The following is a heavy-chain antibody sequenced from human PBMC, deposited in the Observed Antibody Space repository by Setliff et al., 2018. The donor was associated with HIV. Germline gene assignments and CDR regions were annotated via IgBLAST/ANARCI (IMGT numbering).Heavy chain of an antibody. CDR1: DYSVSTNEW. Sequence: SETLSLTCAVSDYSVSTNEWWGWIRQPPGEGLAWIGYISNSGKTYYNPSLNSRVTLSADTSKNQLSLRLSSVTAVDTGGYYCAKTVPHSTAQDAFDIWGQGTMVTVSS. CDR2: ISNSGKT. V-gene: IGHV4-28*01. CDR3: AKTVPHSTAQDAFDI. D-gene: IGHD2-2*01. J-gene: IGHJ3*02.